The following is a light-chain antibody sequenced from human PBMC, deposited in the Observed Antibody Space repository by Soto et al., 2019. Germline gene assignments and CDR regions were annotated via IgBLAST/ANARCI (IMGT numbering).Light chain of an antibody. CDR2: EVT. J-gene: IGLJ1*01. CDR1: SSNIGNNY. CDR3: SAYRSSTPYV. V-gene: IGLV1-51*01. Sequence: QSVLTQPPSVSAAPGQKVTISCSGSSSNIGNNYVSWYQHLPGTAPKLLIYEVTNRPSGVSNRFSGSKSGNTASLTISGLQAEDEADYYCSAYRSSTPYVFGTGTKLTVL.